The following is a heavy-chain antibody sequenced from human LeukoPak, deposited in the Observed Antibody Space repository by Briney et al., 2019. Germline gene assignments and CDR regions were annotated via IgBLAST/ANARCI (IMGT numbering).Heavy chain of an antibody. V-gene: IGHV3-23*01. CDR1: GFIVSSNY. CDR3: AKGPHPNDPFDI. Sequence: PGGSLRLSCAASGFIVSSNYMSWVRQPPGKGLEWVSAVSNSGGSTYSADSVRGRFTISRDNSKNTLYLQMNSLRVEDTAVYYCAKGPHPNDPFDIWGQGTMVIVSS. CDR2: VSNSGGST. J-gene: IGHJ3*02.